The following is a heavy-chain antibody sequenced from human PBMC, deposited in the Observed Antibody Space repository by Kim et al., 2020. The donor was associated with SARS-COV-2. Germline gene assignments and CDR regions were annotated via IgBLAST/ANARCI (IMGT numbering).Heavy chain of an antibody. V-gene: IGHV4-34*01. D-gene: IGHD3-10*01. CDR2: INHSGST. J-gene: IGHJ4*01. Sequence: SETLSLTCAVYGGSFSGYYWSWIRQPPGKGLEWIGEINHSGSTNYNPSLKSRVTISVDTSKNQFSLKLSSVTAADTAVYYCARGHPNVLLWFGAYFDYWG. CDR1: GGSFSGYY. CDR3: ARGHPNVLLWFGAYFDY.